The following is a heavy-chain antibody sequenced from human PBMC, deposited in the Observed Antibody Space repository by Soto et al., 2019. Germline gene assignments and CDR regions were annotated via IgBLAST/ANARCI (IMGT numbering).Heavy chain of an antibody. CDR3: ARVSRDAYNPRPDYFDY. CDR2: IYYTGST. J-gene: IGHJ4*02. Sequence: QVQLQESGPGLVKPSETLSLTCIVSGGSISSYYWSWIRQPPGKGLEWIGYIYYTGSTNYNPSLKSRATISVDTSKNQFSLKLSSVTAADAAVYYCARVSRDAYNPRPDYFDYWGQGILVTVSS. D-gene: IGHD1-1*01. CDR1: GGSISSYY. V-gene: IGHV4-59*01.